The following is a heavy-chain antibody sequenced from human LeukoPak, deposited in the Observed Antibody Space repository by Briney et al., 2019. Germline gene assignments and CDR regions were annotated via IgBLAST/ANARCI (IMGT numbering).Heavy chain of an antibody. CDR2: IYASGNT. V-gene: IGHV4-4*07. D-gene: IGHD6-13*01. J-gene: IGHJ4*02. Sequence: SETLSLTCTVSGGSISSYYWSWVRQPAGKGLEWIGRIYASGNTNYNPSLKGRVTMTVDTSKNQFSLNLSSVTAADAAVYYCARGRGSSWYYFDSWGQGTLVTVSS. CDR3: ARGRGSSWYYFDS. CDR1: GGSISSYY.